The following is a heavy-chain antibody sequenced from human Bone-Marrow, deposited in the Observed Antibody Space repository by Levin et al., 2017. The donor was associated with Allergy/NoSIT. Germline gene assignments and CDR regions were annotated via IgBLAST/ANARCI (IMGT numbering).Heavy chain of an antibody. CDR1: GYTFSSYE. CDR3: ARESNGDYVSY. CDR2: ISSSGNTI. Sequence: PGGSLRLSCAASGYTFSSYEMNWVRQAPGKGLEWVSYISSSGNTIYYADSVKGRFTISRDNPKNSLYLQMNRLRAEDTAVYYCARESNGDYVSYWGQGTLVTVSS. D-gene: IGHD4-17*01. J-gene: IGHJ4*02. V-gene: IGHV3-48*03.